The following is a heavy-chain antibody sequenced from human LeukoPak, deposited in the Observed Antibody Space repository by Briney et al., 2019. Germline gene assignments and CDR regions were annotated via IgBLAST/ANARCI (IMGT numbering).Heavy chain of an antibody. V-gene: IGHV3-30*18. CDR1: GFTFSSYG. Sequence: GGSLRLSCAASGFTFSSYGMHWVRQAPGKGLEWVAVISYDGSNKYYADSVKGRFTISRDNSKNTLYLQMNSLRAEDTAVYYCAKDEFGMRFGESYTYYFDYWGQGTLVTVSS. CDR2: ISYDGSNK. CDR3: AKDEFGMRFGESYTYYFDY. D-gene: IGHD3-10*01. J-gene: IGHJ4*02.